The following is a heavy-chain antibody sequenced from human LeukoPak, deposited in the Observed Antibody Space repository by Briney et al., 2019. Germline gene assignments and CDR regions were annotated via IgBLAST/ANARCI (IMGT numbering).Heavy chain of an antibody. CDR3: ARDPPGGELPPTGYGMDV. CDR1: GFTFSSYA. V-gene: IGHV3-30-3*01. Sequence: PGRSLRLSCAASGFTFSSYAMHWVRQAPGKGLEWVAVISYDGSNKYYADSVKGRFTISRDNSKNTLYLQMNSLRAEDTAVYYCARDPPGGELPPTGYGMDVWGQGTTVTVSS. J-gene: IGHJ6*02. CDR2: ISYDGSNK. D-gene: IGHD1-26*01.